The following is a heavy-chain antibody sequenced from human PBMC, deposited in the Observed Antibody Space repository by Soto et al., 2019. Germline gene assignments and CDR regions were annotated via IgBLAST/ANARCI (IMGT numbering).Heavy chain of an antibody. V-gene: IGHV1-8*01. D-gene: IGHD4-17*01. Sequence: QVQLVQSGAEVRKSGASVKVSCKASGYTFTSHDINWVRQATGQGLEWMGWMNPNSGNTGYAQKFQGRVTMTRNTSISTAYMELSSLRSEDTAVYYCARWDYGDYARFDYWGQGTLVTVSS. J-gene: IGHJ4*02. CDR2: MNPNSGNT. CDR3: ARWDYGDYARFDY. CDR1: GYTFTSHD.